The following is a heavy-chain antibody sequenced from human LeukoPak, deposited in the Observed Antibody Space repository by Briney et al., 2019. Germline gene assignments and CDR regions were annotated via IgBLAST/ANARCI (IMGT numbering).Heavy chain of an antibody. CDR2: INHSGST. Sequence: SETLSLTCAVYGGSFSGYYWSWIRQPPGKGLEWIGEINHSGSTNYNPSLKSRVTISVDTSKNQFSLKLSPVTAADTAVYYCARARDFDYWGQGTLVTVSS. CDR3: ARARDFDY. V-gene: IGHV4-34*01. J-gene: IGHJ4*02. CDR1: GGSFSGYY.